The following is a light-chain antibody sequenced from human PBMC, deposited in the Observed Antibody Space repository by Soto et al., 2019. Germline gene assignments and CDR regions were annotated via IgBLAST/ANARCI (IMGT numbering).Light chain of an antibody. J-gene: IGKJ5*01. V-gene: IGKV3-20*01. CDR3: QQIDTSPPST. CDR1: QSVSSSY. Sequence: EIVLTQSPGTLSLSPGERATLSCRASQSVSSSYLAWYQQKPGQDPRLLIYGASSRATGIPDRFSGSEAGKNFTLTITRPETGDFSFYYCQQIDTSPPSTFGQGTRLEIK. CDR2: GAS.